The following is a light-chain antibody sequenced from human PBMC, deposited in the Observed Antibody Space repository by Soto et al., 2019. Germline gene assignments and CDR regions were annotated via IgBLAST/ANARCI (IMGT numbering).Light chain of an antibody. CDR2: AAS. CDR3: HQYNNWPWT. J-gene: IGKJ1*01. Sequence: ETVMTQSPVTLSVSPGDTATLSCRASQRVSSHLAWYQQKPGQAPRLLIYAASTRATGITVRFSGSGSETEFTLTIRSLQSEDFALYYCHQYNNWPWTFGQGTKVEIK. V-gene: IGKV3-15*01. CDR1: QRVSSH.